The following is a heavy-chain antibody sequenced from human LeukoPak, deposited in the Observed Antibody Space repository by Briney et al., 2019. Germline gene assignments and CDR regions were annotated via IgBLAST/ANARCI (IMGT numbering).Heavy chain of an antibody. V-gene: IGHV3-33*06. CDR2: IWYDGSNK. Sequence: GGSLRLSCAASGFTFSSYGMHWVRQAPGKGLEWVAVIWYDGSNKYYADSVKGRFTISRDNSKNTLYLQMNSLRAEDTAVYYCAKELVWGSYRYYFDYWGQGTLVTASS. CDR3: AKELVWGSYRYYFDY. CDR1: GFTFSSYG. J-gene: IGHJ4*02. D-gene: IGHD3-16*02.